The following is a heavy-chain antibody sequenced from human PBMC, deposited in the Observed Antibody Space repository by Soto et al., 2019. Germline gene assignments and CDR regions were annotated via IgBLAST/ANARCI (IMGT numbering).Heavy chain of an antibody. V-gene: IGHV1-3*01. J-gene: IGHJ5*02. CDR1: GYTFTSYA. CDR2: INAGDGNT. CDR3: ARDRVRNRSPITIFGAGYNWFDP. D-gene: IGHD3-3*01. Sequence: QVQLVQSGAEVKKPGASVKVSCKASGYTFTSYAMHWVRQAPGQRLEWMGWINAGDGNTKYSQKFQGRVTITRDTPASTAYMELSSLRSEDTAVYYCARDRVRNRSPITIFGAGYNWFDPWGQGTLVTVSS.